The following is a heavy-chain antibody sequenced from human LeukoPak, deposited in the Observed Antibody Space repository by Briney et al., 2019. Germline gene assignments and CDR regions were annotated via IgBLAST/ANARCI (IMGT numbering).Heavy chain of an antibody. Sequence: SETLSLTCTVSGGSVSSGAYYWSWIRQPPGKGLEWIGYIYYSGSTNYNPSLKSRVTISADTSKNQFSLKLSSVTTADTAVYYCARRYSGGYYYFQDWGQGTLVTVSS. CDR3: ARRYSGGYYYFQD. CDR2: IYYSGST. V-gene: IGHV4-61*08. D-gene: IGHD1-26*01. CDR1: GGSVSSGAYY. J-gene: IGHJ1*01.